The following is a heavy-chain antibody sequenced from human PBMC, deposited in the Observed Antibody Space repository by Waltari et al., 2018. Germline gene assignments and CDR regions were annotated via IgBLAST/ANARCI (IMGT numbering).Heavy chain of an antibody. CDR1: GFTVGAYA. CDR3: AKELERKPYYYYGWDV. Sequence: EMHLLESGGSLAQPGESLRLYCAAYGFTVGAYAMDRVRQAPGKGLEWVSTISNSDDTTYYAESVKGRFTISRDNSKSTLFLQMNSLRADDTAIYYCAKELERKPYYYYGWDVWGQGTTVTVSS. V-gene: IGHV3-23*01. CDR2: ISNSDDTT. J-gene: IGHJ6*02. D-gene: IGHD1-1*01.